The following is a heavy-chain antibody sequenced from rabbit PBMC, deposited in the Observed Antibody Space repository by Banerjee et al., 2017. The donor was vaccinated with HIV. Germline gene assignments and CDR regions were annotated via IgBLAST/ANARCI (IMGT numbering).Heavy chain of an antibody. V-gene: IGHV1S40*01. CDR3: ARSVGYAHDGDNYFKL. CDR2: MDVGSSGRT. Sequence: QSLEESGGDLVKPGASLTLTCTASGFTISSGYWICWVRQAPGKGLEWIACMDVGSSGRTAYASWAKGRFTISKTSSTTVTLQMTSLTAADTATYFCARSVGYAHDGDNYFKLWGPGTLVTVS. D-gene: IGHD6-1*01. J-gene: IGHJ4*01. CDR1: GFTISSGYW.